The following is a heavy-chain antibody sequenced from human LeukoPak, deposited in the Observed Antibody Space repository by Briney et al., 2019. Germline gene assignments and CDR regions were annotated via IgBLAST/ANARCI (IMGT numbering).Heavy chain of an antibody. CDR3: ARDGEYSYGYGFDY. Sequence: GGSLRLSCAASGFSVNNLYMSWVRQAPGKGLEWVPVIYSGDRTYYADSVKGRFTISRDTSKNTVYLQMNSLRPEETAVYYCARDGEYSYGYGFDYWGQGTLVTVSS. CDR1: GFSVNNLY. V-gene: IGHV3-66*01. CDR2: IYSGDRT. D-gene: IGHD5-18*01. J-gene: IGHJ4*02.